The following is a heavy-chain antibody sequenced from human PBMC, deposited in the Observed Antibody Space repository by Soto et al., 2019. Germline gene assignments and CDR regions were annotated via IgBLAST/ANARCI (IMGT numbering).Heavy chain of an antibody. CDR3: AKDWFVGGSYSHLDC. CDR1: GYTFTSYG. J-gene: IGHJ4*02. V-gene: IGHV3-30*18. CDR2: ISYDGSNK. Sequence: SCKASGYTFTSYGMHWVRQAPGKGLEWVAVISYDGSNKYYADSVKGRFTTSRDNSKNTLYLQMNSLRAEDTAVYYCAKDWFVGGSYSHLDCWGQGTLVTVSS. D-gene: IGHD1-26*01.